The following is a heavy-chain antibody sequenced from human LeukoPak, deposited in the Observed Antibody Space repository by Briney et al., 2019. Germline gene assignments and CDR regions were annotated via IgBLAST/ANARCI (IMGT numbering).Heavy chain of an antibody. V-gene: IGHV4-34*01. J-gene: IGHJ4*02. Sequence: PSETLSLTCAVYGGSFSGYYWSWIRQPPGKGLEWIGEINHSGSTNYNPSLKSRVTISVDTSKNQFSLKLSSVTAADTAVYYCARGGWALYWGQETLVTVSS. CDR1: GGSFSGYY. CDR2: INHSGST. D-gene: IGHD1-26*01. CDR3: ARGGWALY.